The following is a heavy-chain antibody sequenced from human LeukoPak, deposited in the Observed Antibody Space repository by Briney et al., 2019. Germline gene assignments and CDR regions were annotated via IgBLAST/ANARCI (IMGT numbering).Heavy chain of an antibody. CDR2: IIPIFGTA. Sequence: SVKVSCKASGGTFSSYAISWVRQAPGQGLEWMGGIIPIFGTANYAQKFQGRVTITADKSTSTAYMELSSLRSEDTAVYYCARGSSWYWGHYYYYMDVWGKGTTVTVSS. V-gene: IGHV1-69*06. D-gene: IGHD6-13*01. CDR3: ARGSSWYWGHYYYYMDV. J-gene: IGHJ6*03. CDR1: GGTFSSYA.